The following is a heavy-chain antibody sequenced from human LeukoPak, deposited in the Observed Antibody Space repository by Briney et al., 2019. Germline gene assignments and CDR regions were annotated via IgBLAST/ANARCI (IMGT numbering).Heavy chain of an antibody. CDR2: ISYDGSNK. J-gene: IGHJ4*02. V-gene: IGHV3-30*03. Sequence: GGALRLSCAASGYTFSRYGMHRVRQAPGKGLERVAVISYDGSNKYYADSVKGRFTISRDNSKNTLYLQMNSLRAEDTAVYYCARDPSGSTSWVRFDYWGQGTLVTVSS. D-gene: IGHD1-1*01. CDR3: ARDPSGSTSWVRFDY. CDR1: GYTFSRYG.